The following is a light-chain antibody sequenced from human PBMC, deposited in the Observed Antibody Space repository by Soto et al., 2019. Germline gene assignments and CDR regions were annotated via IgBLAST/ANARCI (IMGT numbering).Light chain of an antibody. Sequence: DIQMTQSPSSVSASVGDRVTITCRASPDIRSWLAWYQQKPGKAPNLLIYAASSLQSGVPSRFSGSGSGTDFTLTISSLQPEDFATYYCQQTHSFPRTFGQGTKVEVK. CDR1: PDIRSW. V-gene: IGKV1-12*01. CDR3: QQTHSFPRT. CDR2: AAS. J-gene: IGKJ1*01.